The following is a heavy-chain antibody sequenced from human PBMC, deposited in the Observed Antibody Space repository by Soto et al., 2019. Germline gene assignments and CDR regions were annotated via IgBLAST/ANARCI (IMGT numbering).Heavy chain of an antibody. V-gene: IGHV3-21*01. J-gene: IGHJ4*02. CDR2: ISSSSSYI. CDR3: ERDSGSSSWYEVYFDY. Sequence: EVQLVESGGGLVKPGGSLRLSCAASGFTFSSYSMNWVRQAPGKGLEWVSSISSSSSYIYYADSVKGRFTISRDNAKNSVYLQMNSLRAEDTAVYYCERDSGSSSWYEVYFDYWGQGTLVTVSS. CDR1: GFTFSSYS. D-gene: IGHD6-13*01.